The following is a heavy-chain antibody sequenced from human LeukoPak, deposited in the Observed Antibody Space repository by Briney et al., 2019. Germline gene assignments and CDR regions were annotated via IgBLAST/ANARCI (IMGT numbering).Heavy chain of an antibody. CDR2: LYFSGTT. CDR3: AKLDS. V-gene: IGHV4-39*01. J-gene: IGHJ4*02. Sequence: SETLSLTCTVSGASINTTGFYWGWVRQPPGKGLEWIGALYFSGTTYTTPSLKSRLTLSVDTSKNQFSLRLNSVTAADTAVYYCAKLDSWGLGTLVTVSS. CDR1: GASINTTGFY.